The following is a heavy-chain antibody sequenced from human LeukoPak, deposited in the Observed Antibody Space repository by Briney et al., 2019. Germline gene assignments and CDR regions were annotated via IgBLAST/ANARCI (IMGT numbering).Heavy chain of an antibody. J-gene: IGHJ1*01. Sequence: GASVKVSCKASGGTFSSYAISWVRQAPGQGLEWMGWISAYNGNTNYAQKLQGRVTMTTDTPTSTAYMELRSLRSDDTAVYYCAREVAAAAKGSEYFQHWGQGTLVTVSS. CDR3: AREVAAAAKGSEYFQH. CDR2: ISAYNGNT. CDR1: GGTFSSYA. V-gene: IGHV1-18*01. D-gene: IGHD6-13*01.